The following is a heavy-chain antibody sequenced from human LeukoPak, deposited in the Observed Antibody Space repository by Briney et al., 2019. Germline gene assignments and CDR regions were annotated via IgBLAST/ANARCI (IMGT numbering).Heavy chain of an antibody. CDR3: AKDGTAAADEGRYFDY. CDR1: GFTFDDYA. D-gene: IGHD6-13*01. V-gene: IGHV3-9*01. Sequence: PGGSLRLSCAASGFTFDDYAMHWVRQAPGKGLEWVSGISWNSGSIGYADSVEGRFTISRDNAKNSLYLQMNSLRAEDTALYYCAKDGTAAADEGRYFDYWGQGTLVTVSS. J-gene: IGHJ4*02. CDR2: ISWNSGSI.